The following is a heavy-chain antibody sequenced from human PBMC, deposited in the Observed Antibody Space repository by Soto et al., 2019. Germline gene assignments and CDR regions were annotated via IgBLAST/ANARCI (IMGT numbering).Heavy chain of an antibody. CDR2: IYYSGST. J-gene: IGHJ5*02. D-gene: IGHD5-18*01. V-gene: IGHV4-39*01. Sequence: SETLSLTCTVSGGSISGSSYYWGWIRQPPGKGLEWIGSIYYSGSTYYNPSLKSRVTISVDTSKNQFSLKLSSVTAADTAVYYCARHAETQLWLEAGWFDPWGPGTLVTVFS. CDR1: GGSISGSSYY. CDR3: ARHAETQLWLEAGWFDP.